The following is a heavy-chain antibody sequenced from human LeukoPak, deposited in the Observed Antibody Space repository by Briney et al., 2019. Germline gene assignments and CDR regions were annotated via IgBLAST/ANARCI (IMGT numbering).Heavy chain of an antibody. V-gene: IGHV1-2*02. CDR2: ISPNSGGT. J-gene: IGHJ4*02. CDR1: GYTFIDYY. CDR3: ARGGGRYSVDY. Sequence: ASVKVSCKASGYTFIDYYMHWVRQAPGQGLEWIGWISPNSGGTKYVQKFQGRLTMTRDTSITTVYMELSGLSFDDTAVYYCARGGGRYSVDYWGQGTLVIVSS. D-gene: IGHD1-26*01.